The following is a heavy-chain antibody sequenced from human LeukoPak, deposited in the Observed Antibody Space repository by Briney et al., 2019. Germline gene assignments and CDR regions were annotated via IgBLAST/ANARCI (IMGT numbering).Heavy chain of an antibody. CDR3: ARGLVGAISDY. V-gene: IGHV1-46*01. D-gene: IGHD1-26*01. CDR2: INPGGGSA. CDR1: GYTFTSYY. Sequence: ASVKVSCKASGYTFTSYYMHWVRQAPGQGLEWMGIINPGGGSASYAQNFQGRVTMTRDTSTRTVYMELSSLRSEDTAVYYCARGLVGAISDYWGQGTLVTVSS. J-gene: IGHJ4*02.